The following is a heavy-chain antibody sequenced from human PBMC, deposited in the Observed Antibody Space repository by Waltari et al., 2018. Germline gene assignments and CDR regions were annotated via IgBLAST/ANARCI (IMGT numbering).Heavy chain of an antibody. D-gene: IGHD3-22*01. CDR2: ISDYDGNI. CDR3: ASTDSSGYLPPDY. Sequence: QVQLVQSGPEVKKPGASVKVSCKASGYTFTDYIIPWVRQAPGQGLEWMGWISDYDGNINYAQKFQGRVTMTRDTSISTAYMELSRLRSDDTAVYYCASTDSSGYLPPDYWGQGTLVTVSS. J-gene: IGHJ4*02. CDR1: GYTFTDYI. V-gene: IGHV1-2*02.